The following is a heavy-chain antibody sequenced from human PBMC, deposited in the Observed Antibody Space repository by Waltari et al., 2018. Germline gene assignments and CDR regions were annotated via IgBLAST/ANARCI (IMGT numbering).Heavy chain of an antibody. CDR2: VLSTGKT. CDR1: ADSVTIPNS. CDR3: ARDRGRGLYLDV. D-gene: IGHD2-15*01. V-gene: IGHV4-4*02. Sequence: QFQESGSGLVKPSGPRSPSCAVPADSVTIPNSWSWVRQSPQRGLEWMGQVLSTGKTNYSPSFASRVTMSLDASNNQFSLKVTSATAADTAVYYCARDRGRGLYLDVWGPGTLVTVSP. J-gene: IGHJ4*02.